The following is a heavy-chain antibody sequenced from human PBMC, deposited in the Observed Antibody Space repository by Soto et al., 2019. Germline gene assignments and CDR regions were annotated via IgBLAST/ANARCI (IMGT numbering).Heavy chain of an antibody. V-gene: IGHV1-18*04. J-gene: IGHJ5*02. D-gene: IGHD5-18*01. Sequence: ASVKVSCKVSGSTFTSNGIGWVRQAPGQGLEWLGWISTYNENMDSAPKLKDRLTMSTDRSTTTDYMDLKKLESDDTALYYCGYVGGYSTGDYSLDLWGQGTPVTVSS. CDR3: GYVGGYSTGDYSLDL. CDR2: ISTYNENM. CDR1: GSTFTSNG.